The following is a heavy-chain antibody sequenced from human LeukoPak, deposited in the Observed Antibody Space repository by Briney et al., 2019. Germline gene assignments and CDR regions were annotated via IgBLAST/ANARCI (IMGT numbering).Heavy chain of an antibody. J-gene: IGHJ4*02. V-gene: IGHV3-21*04. Sequence: GGSLRLSCAASGFTFSSYSMNWVRQAPGKGLEWVSSISSSSSYIYYADSVKGLFTISRDNSKNTLFLQMSSLRAEDTAVYYCTTLVFDTSGYSYFDYWGQGTLVTVSS. CDR2: ISSSSSYI. CDR3: TTLVFDTSGYSYFDY. CDR1: GFTFSSYS. D-gene: IGHD5-18*01.